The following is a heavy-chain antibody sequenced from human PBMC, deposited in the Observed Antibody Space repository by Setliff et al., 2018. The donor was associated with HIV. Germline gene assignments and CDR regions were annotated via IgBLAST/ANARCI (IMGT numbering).Heavy chain of an antibody. Sequence: GGSLRLSCAASGFTFSDYYMTWVRQAPGKGLEWVSVIYSGGSTYYSDSVKGRFTVSRHKSRDILYLQMNSLRSDDTAVYYCARAIPDYDSGSHYGMDVWGQGTTVTVSS. CDR2: IYSGGST. D-gene: IGHD3-22*01. CDR1: GFTFSDYY. V-gene: IGHV3-53*01. CDR3: ARAIPDYDSGSHYGMDV. J-gene: IGHJ6*02.